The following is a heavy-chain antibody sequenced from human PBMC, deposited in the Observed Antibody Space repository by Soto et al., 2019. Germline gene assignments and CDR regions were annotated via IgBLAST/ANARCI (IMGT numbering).Heavy chain of an antibody. CDR2: ISYDGSNK. J-gene: IGHJ4*02. CDR3: AKDANSYLCTNGVCYPDY. D-gene: IGHD2-8*01. CDR1: GFTFSGYG. V-gene: IGHV3-30*18. Sequence: ESGGGVVQPGRSLRLSCATSGFTFSGYGMHWVRQAPGKGLEWVTFISYDGSNKYYVDSVKGRFTISRDNSKNTLYLQMNSLRPEDTAVYYCAKDANSYLCTNGVCYPDYWGQGTLVTVSS.